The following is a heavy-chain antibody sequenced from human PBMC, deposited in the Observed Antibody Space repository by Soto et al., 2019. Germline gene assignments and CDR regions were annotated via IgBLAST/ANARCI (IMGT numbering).Heavy chain of an antibody. CDR3: ASLVAAPSSFSSYYYGMDV. Sequence: GWSLRLSCAASGFTFRSYTMEWVRQAPGKGLEWVSSISSSSSDIYYADSVKGRFTVSRDNAKNSLYLQMNSLRAEDTAVYYCASLVAAPSSFSSYYYGMDVWGQGTTVTVSS. D-gene: IGHD6-6*01. CDR1: GFTFRSYT. J-gene: IGHJ6*02. CDR2: ISSSSSDI. V-gene: IGHV3-21*01.